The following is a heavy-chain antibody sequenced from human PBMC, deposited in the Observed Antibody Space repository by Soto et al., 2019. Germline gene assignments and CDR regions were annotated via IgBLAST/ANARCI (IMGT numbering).Heavy chain of an antibody. CDR1: GFTFSSYA. D-gene: IGHD5-18*01. CDR2: ISYDGSNK. V-gene: IGHV3-30-3*01. CDR3: ARDPLWGTAMVLWYFDL. Sequence: GGSLRLSWAASGFTFSSYAMHWVRQAPGKGLEWVAVISYDGSNKYYADSVKGRFTISRDNSKNTLYLQMNSLRAEDTAVYYCARDPLWGTAMVLWYFDLWGRGTLVTVSS. J-gene: IGHJ2*01.